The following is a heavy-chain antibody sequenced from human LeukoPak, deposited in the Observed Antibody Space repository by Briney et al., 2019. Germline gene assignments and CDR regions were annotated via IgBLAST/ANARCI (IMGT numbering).Heavy chain of an antibody. D-gene: IGHD2-2*01. V-gene: IGHV5-51*01. CDR1: GYSFTSYW. CDR2: IYPGDSGT. CDR3: ARDGVVPATGFDY. Sequence: GESLKISCKGSGYSFTSYWIGWVRQMPGKGLEWMGIIYPGDSGTRYSPSFQGQVTISADKSISTAYLQWSSLKASDTAMYYCARDGVVPATGFDYWGQGTLVTVSS. J-gene: IGHJ4*02.